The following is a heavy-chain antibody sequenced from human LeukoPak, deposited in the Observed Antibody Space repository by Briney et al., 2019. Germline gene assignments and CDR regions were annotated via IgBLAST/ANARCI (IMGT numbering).Heavy chain of an antibody. CDR3: ASLLYYDSSGYYYR. Sequence: PGGSLRLSCAASGFTFSSYSMNWVRQAPGKGLEWVSSISSSSSYIYYADSVKGRFTIPRDNAKNSLYLQMNSLRAEDTAVYYCASLLYYDSSGYYYRWGQGTLVTVSS. V-gene: IGHV3-21*01. D-gene: IGHD3-22*01. CDR1: GFTFSSYS. J-gene: IGHJ5*02. CDR2: ISSSSSYI.